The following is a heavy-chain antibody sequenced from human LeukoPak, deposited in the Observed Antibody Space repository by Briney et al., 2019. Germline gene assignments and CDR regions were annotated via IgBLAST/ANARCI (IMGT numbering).Heavy chain of an antibody. Sequence: SETLSLTCTVSGGSITSYYRRWIRQSPGKGLEWIGLMYYSGTTTYNPSPKSRVTISLGMSKNQFSLKLSSVTAADTAVYYSARLPMAVTPHVDYWGQGTLVTVSS. CDR1: GGSITSYY. CDR3: ARLPMAVTPHVDY. CDR2: MYYSGTT. D-gene: IGHD2-21*02. J-gene: IGHJ4*02. V-gene: IGHV4-59*01.